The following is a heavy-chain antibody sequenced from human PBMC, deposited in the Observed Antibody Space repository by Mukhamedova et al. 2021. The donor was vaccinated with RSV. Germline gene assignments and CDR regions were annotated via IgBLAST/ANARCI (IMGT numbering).Heavy chain of an antibody. J-gene: IGHJ4*02. CDR3: AKAPYYYGSGSYLRFDY. Sequence: VSVIYSGGSSTYYADSVKGRFTISRDNSKNTLYLQMNSLRAEDTAVYYCAKAPYYYGSGSYLRFDYWGQGTLVTVSS. V-gene: IGHV3-23*03. D-gene: IGHD3-10*01. CDR2: IYSGGSST.